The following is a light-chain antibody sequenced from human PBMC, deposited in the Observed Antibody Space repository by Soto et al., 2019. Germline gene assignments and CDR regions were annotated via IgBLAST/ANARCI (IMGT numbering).Light chain of an antibody. CDR1: QGISTY. V-gene: IGKV1-39*01. CDR2: AAS. J-gene: IGKJ4*01. Sequence: DIQMTQSPSSLSASVGDRVTITCRASQGISTYLNWYQQKPGKAPKLLIYAASSLQSGVPSRFSGSGSGTDFTLTISSLQPEDFATYYCQQSYSTPRNFGGGTKVDIK. CDR3: QQSYSTPRN.